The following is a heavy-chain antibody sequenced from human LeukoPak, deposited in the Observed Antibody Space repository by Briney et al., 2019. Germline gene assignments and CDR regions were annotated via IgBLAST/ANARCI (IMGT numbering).Heavy chain of an antibody. CDR3: ASWGATHHSFDY. V-gene: IGHV4-39*01. Sequence: SETLSLTCTVSGGSISSSNYYWGWIRQPPGTGLEWVGSIYYSGRTYYKPSLKSRVTISVDTSKNQFSLKLSSVPAAGRAFYYCASWGATHHSFDYWGQGTLVTVSS. J-gene: IGHJ4*02. CDR1: GGSISSSNYY. CDR2: IYYSGRT. D-gene: IGHD1-26*01.